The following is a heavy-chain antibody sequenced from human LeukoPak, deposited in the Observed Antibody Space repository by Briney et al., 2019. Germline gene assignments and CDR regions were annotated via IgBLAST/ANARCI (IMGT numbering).Heavy chain of an antibody. CDR3: ARGLMTRTFAPHFDY. Sequence: PSETLTLTCAVYGGSFSGYYWSWIRQPPGKGLEWIGEINHSGSTNYNPSLKSRVTISEDTSKNQFSLKLSSVTAADTAVYYCARGLMTRTFAPHFDYWGQGTLVTVSS. J-gene: IGHJ4*02. CDR1: GGSFSGYY. V-gene: IGHV4-34*01. D-gene: IGHD3-16*01. CDR2: INHSGST.